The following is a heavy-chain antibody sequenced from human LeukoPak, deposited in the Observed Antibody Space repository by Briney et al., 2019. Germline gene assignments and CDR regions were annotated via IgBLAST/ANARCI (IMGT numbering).Heavy chain of an antibody. CDR1: GFTFSSYS. CDR3: ARSGGSDYYYYGMDV. Sequence: GGSLRLSCAASGFTFSSYSMNWVRQAPGQGLEWVSSITSSSSHIYYADSVKGRFTISRDNAKNSAFLQMNSLRAEDTAVYYCARSGGSDYYYYGMDVWGQGTTVTVSS. CDR2: ITSSSSHI. J-gene: IGHJ6*02. D-gene: IGHD1-26*01. V-gene: IGHV3-21*01.